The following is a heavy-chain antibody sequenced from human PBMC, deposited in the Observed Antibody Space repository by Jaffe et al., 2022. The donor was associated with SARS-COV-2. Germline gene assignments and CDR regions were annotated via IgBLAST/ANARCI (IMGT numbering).Heavy chain of an antibody. Sequence: QVQLVESGGGVVQPGRSLRLSCAASGFTFSSYAMHWVRQAPGKGLEWVAVISYDGSNKYYADSVKGRFTISRDNSKNTLYLQMNSLRAEDTAVYYCARGEGGYSYGDILSAFDYWGQGTLVTVSS. CDR1: GFTFSSYA. CDR3: ARGEGGYSYGDILSAFDY. V-gene: IGHV3-30-3*01. D-gene: IGHD5-18*01. J-gene: IGHJ4*02. CDR2: ISYDGSNK.